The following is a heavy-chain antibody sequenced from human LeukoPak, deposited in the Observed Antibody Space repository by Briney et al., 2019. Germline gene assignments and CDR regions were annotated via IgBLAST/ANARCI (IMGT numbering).Heavy chain of an antibody. V-gene: IGHV1-2*02. D-gene: IGHD3-10*01. CDR2: INPNRGDT. J-gene: IGHJ4*02. CDR3: ASRGGSGKYDFDF. Sequence: GASVKVSCKASGYTFTGYFMHWVRQAPGQGLEWMGWINPNRGDTNSAQKFQGRVTMTRDTSISTAYMELSSLRYDDTAVYYCASRGGSGKYDFDFWGQGTLVTVSS. CDR1: GYTFTGYF.